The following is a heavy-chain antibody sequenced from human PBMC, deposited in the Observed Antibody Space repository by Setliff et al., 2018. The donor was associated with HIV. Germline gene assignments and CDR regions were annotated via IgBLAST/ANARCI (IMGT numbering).Heavy chain of an antibody. V-gene: IGHV4-39*01. CDR3: ARQFRYPGIAVAGSDY. J-gene: IGHJ4*02. CDR1: GDSSSSSSYY. Sequence: PSETLSLTCTVSGDSSSSSSYYWGWVRQPPGKGLEWIGTMFYTGSAYYTPSLKSRVTISVDTSKNQFSLRLSSVTAADTAIYYCARQFRYPGIAVAGSDYWGQGTLVTVSS. CDR2: MFYTGSA. D-gene: IGHD6-19*01.